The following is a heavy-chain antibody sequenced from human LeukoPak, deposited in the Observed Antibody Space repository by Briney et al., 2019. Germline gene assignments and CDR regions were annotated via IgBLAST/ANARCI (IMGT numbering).Heavy chain of an antibody. V-gene: IGHV3-23*01. D-gene: IGHD3-3*01. J-gene: IGHJ4*02. CDR3: ARVNNDFWSGYYQHGSGSYYGGGYFDY. Sequence: GVLRLSCIASGFTFSNYGMSWVRQTPGKGLEWVSTIHGSGDTTYYADLVKGRFTISRDNSKNTLYLQMNSLRAEDTAVYYCARVNNDFWSGYYQHGSGSYYGGGYFDYWGQGTLVTVSS. CDR2: IHGSGDTT. CDR1: GFTFSNYG.